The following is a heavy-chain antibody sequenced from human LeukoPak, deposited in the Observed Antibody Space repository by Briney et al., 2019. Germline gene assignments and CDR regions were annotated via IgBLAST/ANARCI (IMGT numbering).Heavy chain of an antibody. CDR1: GYTFTAYY. Sequence: ASVKVSCKASGYTFTAYYMHWVRRAPGQGLEWMGRIDPNSGDTKYAQKFQDRVTMTRDTSMNTAYMEISSLRYDDTAVYYCGRGIQSFDPWGQGTLVTVSS. CDR3: GRGIQSFDP. J-gene: IGHJ5*02. CDR2: IDPNSGDT. V-gene: IGHV1-2*06.